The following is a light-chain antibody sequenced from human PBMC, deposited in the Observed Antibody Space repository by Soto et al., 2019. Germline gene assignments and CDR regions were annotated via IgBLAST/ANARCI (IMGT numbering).Light chain of an antibody. CDR1: SSDVGSYNL. J-gene: IGLJ1*01. CDR3: GSDESSSDNV. Sequence: QSALTQPASVSGSPGQSITISCTGTSSDVGSYNLVSWYQQHPGKAPKLMIYEGSKRPSGVSNCFSGSKSGNTASLTISGLQAEDEADYYCGSDESSSDNVVGTGT. V-gene: IGLV2-23*01. CDR2: EGS.